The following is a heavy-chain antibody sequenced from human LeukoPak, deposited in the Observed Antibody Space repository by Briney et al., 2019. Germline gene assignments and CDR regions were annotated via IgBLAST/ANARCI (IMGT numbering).Heavy chain of an antibody. CDR2: ISWNSESI. CDR3: AKDITGRNFYFDAMDV. CDR1: GFTFGDFA. V-gene: IGHV3-9*01. Sequence: PGRSLRLSCTSPGFTFGDFAMHRVRQAPGKGLEWVSGISWNSESIGYADSVKGRFTVSRDNAQNSLYLQMDSLRPEDTALYYCAKDITGRNFYFDAMDVWGQGTTVTVSS. J-gene: IGHJ6*02.